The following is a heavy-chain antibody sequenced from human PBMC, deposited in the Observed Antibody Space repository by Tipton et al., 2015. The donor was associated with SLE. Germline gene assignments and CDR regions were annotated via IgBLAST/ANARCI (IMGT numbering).Heavy chain of an antibody. J-gene: IGHJ3*02. Sequence: TLSLTCSVFGGAMSTRRFSWGWVRRAPGKGLEWIAGITYSGSTVYNPSLRSRINITLDTSKNQFFLNLTSVIAADTAADYCAGHRSPGSYDIWGRGRRVTVSS. V-gene: IGHV4-39*07. CDR2: ITYSGST. D-gene: IGHD6-6*01. CDR3: AGHRSPGSYDI. CDR1: GGAMSTRRFS.